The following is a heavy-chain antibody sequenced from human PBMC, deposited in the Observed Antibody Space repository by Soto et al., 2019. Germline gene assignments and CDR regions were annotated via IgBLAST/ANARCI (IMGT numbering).Heavy chain of an antibody. J-gene: IGHJ4*02. Sequence: GASVKVSCKVSGYTLTELSMHWVRQAPGKGVEWMGGFDPEDGETIYAQKFQGRVTMTEDTSTDTAYMELSSLRSEDTAVYYCATAVDIGAPYYFDYGGRETLFTVSS. CDR3: ATAVDIGAPYYFDY. CDR2: FDPEDGET. V-gene: IGHV1-24*01. CDR1: GYTLTELS. D-gene: IGHD5-12*01.